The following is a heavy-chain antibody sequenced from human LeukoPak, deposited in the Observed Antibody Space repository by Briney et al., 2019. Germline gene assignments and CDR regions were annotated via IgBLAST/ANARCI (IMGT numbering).Heavy chain of an antibody. CDR1: GYTFTSYD. CDR2: MNPNSGNT. CDR3: ARDLNDLMSFPGSSYYFDY. D-gene: IGHD3-3*01. J-gene: IGHJ4*02. V-gene: IGHV1-8*01. Sequence: ASVKVSCKASGYTFTSYDINWVRQATGQGLEWMGWMNPNSGNTGYAQKFQGRVTMTRNTSISTAYMELSSLRAEDTAVYYCARDLNDLMSFPGSSYYFDYWGQGTLVTVSS.